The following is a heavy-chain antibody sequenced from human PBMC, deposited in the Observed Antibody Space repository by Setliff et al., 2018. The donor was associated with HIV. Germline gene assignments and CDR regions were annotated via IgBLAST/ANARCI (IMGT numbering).Heavy chain of an antibody. CDR3: VQGGLSSGWGSF. J-gene: IGHJ4*02. Sequence: GSLRLSCAVSGFTFINSAMSWVRQAPGKGLEWVSSIATNGGSTYYAASVQGRFTLSSDNSNNAVYLQMNSLRAEDTAVYYCVQGGLSSGWGSFWGQGTLVTVPQ. D-gene: IGHD6-25*01. CDR1: GFTFINSA. CDR2: IATNGGST. V-gene: IGHV3-23*01.